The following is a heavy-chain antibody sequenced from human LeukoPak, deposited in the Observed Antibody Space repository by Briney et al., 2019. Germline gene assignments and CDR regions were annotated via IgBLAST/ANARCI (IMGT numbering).Heavy chain of an antibody. Sequence: ASVKVSCKASGYTFTNYDINWVRQATGQGLEWIGWMNPSSGNTGYAQKFQGRVTMSRNTSITTAYMELSSLRFEDTAVYYCARDRYIVVVPAANNWFDPWGQGTLVTVSS. J-gene: IGHJ5*02. CDR2: MNPSSGNT. D-gene: IGHD2-2*01. CDR1: GYTFTNYD. CDR3: ARDRYIVVVPAANNWFDP. V-gene: IGHV1-8*01.